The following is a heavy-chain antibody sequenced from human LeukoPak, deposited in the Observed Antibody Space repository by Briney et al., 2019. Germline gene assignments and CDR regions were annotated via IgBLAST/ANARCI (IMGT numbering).Heavy chain of an antibody. Sequence: PSGTLSLTCTVSGGSISSSNWWSWVRQPPGKGLEWIGEIYHGGSTNYNPSLKSRVTILVDKSKNQFSLKLSSVTAADTTVYYCARDQNSGCPPAYWGQGTLVTVSS. V-gene: IGHV4-4*02. CDR1: GGSISSSNW. CDR2: IYHGGST. D-gene: IGHD6-19*01. J-gene: IGHJ4*02. CDR3: ARDQNSGCPPAY.